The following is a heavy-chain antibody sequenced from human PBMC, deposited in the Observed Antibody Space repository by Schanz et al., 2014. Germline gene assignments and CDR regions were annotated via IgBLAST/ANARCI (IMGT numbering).Heavy chain of an antibody. V-gene: IGHV1-18*01. J-gene: IGHJ5*02. CDR2: ISVYNHNK. CDR3: AKAEYDILTDSYSRLDP. Sequence: QVQLVQSGAEVKKPGATVKVSCKASGYIFINSGISWVRQAPGQGLEWMGWISVYNHNKEYDQKFQGRVTMTTDTSTSTAYRALTDLRSDDTDVYYCAKAEYDILTDSYSRLDPWGQGTLVTVSS. CDR1: GYIFINSG. D-gene: IGHD3-9*01.